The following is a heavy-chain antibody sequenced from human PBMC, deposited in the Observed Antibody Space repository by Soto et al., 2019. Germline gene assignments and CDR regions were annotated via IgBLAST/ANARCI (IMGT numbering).Heavy chain of an antibody. CDR2: INSDGSST. CDR3: WGGGVDYNSHDAFDI. J-gene: IGHJ3*02. D-gene: IGHD4-4*01. CDR1: GFTFSSYW. V-gene: IGHV3-74*01. Sequence: EVQLVESGGGLVQPGGSLRLSCAASGFTFSSYWMHWVRQAPGKGLVWVSRINSDGSSTSYADSVKGRFTISRDNAKNRRKLQRNGPGAEDTAGYYGWGGGVDYNSHDAFDIWGQGTMVTVSS.